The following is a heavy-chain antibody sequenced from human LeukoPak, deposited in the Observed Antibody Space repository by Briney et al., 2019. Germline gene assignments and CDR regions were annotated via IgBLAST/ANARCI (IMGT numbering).Heavy chain of an antibody. J-gene: IGHJ3*02. Sequence: PSETLSLTWTVSGGSISSYYWSWIRQPPGKGLEWIGYIYYSGSTNYNPSLKSRVTISVDTSKNQFSLKLSSVTAADTAVYYCASGGAKDAFDIWGQGTMVTVSS. D-gene: IGHD3-16*01. CDR3: ASGGAKDAFDI. CDR2: IYYSGST. CDR1: GGSISSYY. V-gene: IGHV4-59*01.